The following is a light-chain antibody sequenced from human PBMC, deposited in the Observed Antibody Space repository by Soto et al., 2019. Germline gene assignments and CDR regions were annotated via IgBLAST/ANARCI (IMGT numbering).Light chain of an antibody. J-gene: IGKJ1*01. CDR3: QQYYSLWT. Sequence: DIVMTQSPDSLAVSLGERATINCKSSQSVLYSSNNRNYLAWYQQKPGQPPRLLIYWASTRESGVPDRFSGSGSGIDFTLTISGLQAEDVAVYYCQQYYSLWTFGQGTKVEI. CDR2: WAS. V-gene: IGKV4-1*01. CDR1: QSVLYSSNNRNY.